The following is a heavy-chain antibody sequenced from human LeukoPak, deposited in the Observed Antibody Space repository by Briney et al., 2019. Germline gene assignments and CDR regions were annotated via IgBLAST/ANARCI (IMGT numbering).Heavy chain of an antibody. Sequence: ASVKVSCKASGYTFTSYDINWVRQATGQGLEWMGWMNPNSGNTGYAQKFQGRVTMTRNTSISTAHMELSSLRSEDTAVYYCARVILRFLEWSGSYYGMDVWGQGTTVTVSS. CDR2: MNPNSGNT. CDR3: ARVILRFLEWSGSYYGMDV. CDR1: GYTFTSYD. V-gene: IGHV1-8*01. D-gene: IGHD3-3*01. J-gene: IGHJ6*02.